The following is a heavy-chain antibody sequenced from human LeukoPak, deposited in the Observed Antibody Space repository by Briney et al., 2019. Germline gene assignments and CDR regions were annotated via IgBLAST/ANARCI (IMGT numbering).Heavy chain of an antibody. J-gene: IGHJ6*03. Sequence: GGSLRLSCAASGFTFSDYYMSWIRQAPGKGLEWVSYISSSGGTIYYADSVKGRFTISRDNAKNSLYLQMNSLRAEDTAVYYCARERVVVVPAAILDYYYYYMDVWGKGTTVTVSS. D-gene: IGHD2-2*02. CDR3: ARERVVVVPAAILDYYYYYMDV. CDR1: GFTFSDYY. V-gene: IGHV3-11*01. CDR2: ISSSGGTI.